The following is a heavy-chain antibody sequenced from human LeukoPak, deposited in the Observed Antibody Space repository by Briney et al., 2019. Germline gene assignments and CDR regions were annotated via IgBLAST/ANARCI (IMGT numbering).Heavy chain of an antibody. CDR3: ALGGYKFDY. Sequence: PGGSLRLSCAASGFTFSSYEMNWVRQAAGKGLEWVSYISSTSTVIYYGDSVKGRFTISRDNAKNSLYLQMSSLRAEDTAVYYCALGGYKFDYWGQGTLVTVSS. V-gene: IGHV3-48*03. CDR1: GFTFSSYE. J-gene: IGHJ4*02. D-gene: IGHD5-24*01. CDR2: ISSTSTVI.